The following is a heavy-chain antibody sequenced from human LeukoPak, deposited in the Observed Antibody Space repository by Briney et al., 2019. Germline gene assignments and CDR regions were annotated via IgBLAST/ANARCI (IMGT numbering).Heavy chain of an antibody. D-gene: IGHD4-17*01. Sequence: PSETLPLTCTVSGGSISSGDYYWSWIRQPPGKGQEWIGYIYYSGSTYYNPSLKSRVTISVDTSKNQFSLKLTSVTAADTAVYYCARGKVGYGPKVDYWGQGTLVTVSS. CDR1: GGSISSGDYY. CDR2: IYYSGST. V-gene: IGHV4-30-4*02. J-gene: IGHJ4*02. CDR3: ARGKVGYGPKVDY.